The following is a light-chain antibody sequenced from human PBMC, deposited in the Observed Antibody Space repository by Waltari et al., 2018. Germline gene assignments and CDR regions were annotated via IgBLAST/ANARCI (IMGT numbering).Light chain of an antibody. CDR3: HQHNSWPPLS. CDR1: QSVSSN. V-gene: IGKV3-15*01. CDR2: GAS. Sequence: EIVMTQSPATLSVSPGERATLSCRASQSVSSNLAWDQQKPGQAPRLLIFGASTMATGVPARFSGSGSGTEFTLTISRLQSEAYAVYFCHQHNSWPPLSFGGGTKVEIK. J-gene: IGKJ4*01.